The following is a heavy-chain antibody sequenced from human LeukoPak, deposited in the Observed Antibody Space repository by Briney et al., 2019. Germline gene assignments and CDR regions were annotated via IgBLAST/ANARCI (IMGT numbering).Heavy chain of an antibody. CDR3: ATKYDFWSGYQDY. CDR2: FDPEDGET. Sequence: ASVKVSCKVSGYTLTEFSMHWVRQAPGKGLEWMGGFDPEDGETIYAQKFQGRVTMTEDTSTDTAYMELSSLRSEDTAVYYCATKYDFWSGYQDYWGQGTLVTVSS. J-gene: IGHJ4*02. D-gene: IGHD3-3*01. CDR1: GYTLTEFS. V-gene: IGHV1-24*01.